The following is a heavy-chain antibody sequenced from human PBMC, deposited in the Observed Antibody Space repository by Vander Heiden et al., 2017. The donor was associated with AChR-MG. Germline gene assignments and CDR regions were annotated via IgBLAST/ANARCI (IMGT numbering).Heavy chain of an antibody. Sequence: QVHLVQSGAEVKKPGASVKVSCKASGYTFTSYGLAWVRQAPGQRIEWVGWINTYNGKTNYAQKFQDRVTMTTDTSASTAYLEMRSLRVDDTAMYYCAVRSGTYPYYFDYWGQGTLVTVSS. CDR1: GYTFTSYG. CDR3: AVRSGTYPYYFDY. V-gene: IGHV1-18*01. J-gene: IGHJ4*02. CDR2: INTYNGKT. D-gene: IGHD1-26*01.